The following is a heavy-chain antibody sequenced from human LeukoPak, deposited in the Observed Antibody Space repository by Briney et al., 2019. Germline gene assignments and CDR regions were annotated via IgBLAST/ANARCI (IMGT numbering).Heavy chain of an antibody. V-gene: IGHV4-39*02. CDR3: ATRPGSSTWHGVFDF. Sequence: SETLSLTCTVSGGSISSSSSYWGWIRQSPGKGLEWIGNMYYSGSTYYNPSLKSRVTISVDASRNLFSLKLSSVTAADTALYYCATRPGSSTWHGVFDFWSRGTLVTVSS. CDR1: GGSISSSSSY. D-gene: IGHD6-13*01. J-gene: IGHJ4*02. CDR2: MYYSGST.